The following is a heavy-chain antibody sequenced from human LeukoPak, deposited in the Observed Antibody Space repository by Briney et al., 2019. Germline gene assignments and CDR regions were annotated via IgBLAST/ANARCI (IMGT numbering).Heavy chain of an antibody. CDR1: GGSFSGYY. D-gene: IGHD3-22*01. CDR2: INYSGST. Sequence: SDTVSLTCAVYGGSFSGYYWSWMRQPPGKGLEWIGEINYSGSTNYNPSLKSRVTISVDTSKNQFSLKLSSVTAADTAVYYCARLLRGGRDTPMVTMIVVRAKSGAFDIWGQGTMVTVSS. J-gene: IGHJ3*02. CDR3: ARLLRGGRDTPMVTMIVVRAKSGAFDI. V-gene: IGHV4-34*01.